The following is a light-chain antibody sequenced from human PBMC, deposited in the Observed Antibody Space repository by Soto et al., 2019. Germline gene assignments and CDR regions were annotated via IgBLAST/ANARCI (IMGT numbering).Light chain of an antibody. Sequence: DIQMTQSPSSLSAYVGDRVTITCRTSQHINSYLAWYQQKPGTVPNLLIYGASTLQSGVPSRFSGSGSGADFSLTISSLQPEDVATYYCQKYDSAPFSFGPGTKVDI. V-gene: IGKV1-27*01. J-gene: IGKJ3*01. CDR2: GAS. CDR3: QKYDSAPFS. CDR1: QHINSY.